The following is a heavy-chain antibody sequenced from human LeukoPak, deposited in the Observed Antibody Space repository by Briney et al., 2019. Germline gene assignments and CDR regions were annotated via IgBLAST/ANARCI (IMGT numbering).Heavy chain of an antibody. CDR2: INHSGST. Sequence: SETLSLTCAVYGGSFSGYYWSWIRQPPGKGLEWIWEINHSGSTNYNPSLKSRVTISVDTSKNQFSLKLSSVTAADTAVYYCASPYYDSSGYYYDWFDPWGQGTLVTVSS. CDR3: ASPYYDSSGYYYDWFDP. CDR1: GGSFSGYY. D-gene: IGHD3-22*01. J-gene: IGHJ5*02. V-gene: IGHV4-34*01.